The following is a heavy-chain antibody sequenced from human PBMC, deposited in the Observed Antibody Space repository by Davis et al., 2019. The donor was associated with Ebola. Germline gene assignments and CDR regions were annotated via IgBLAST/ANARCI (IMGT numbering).Heavy chain of an antibody. D-gene: IGHD5-18*01. V-gene: IGHV3-21*04. Sequence: GGSLRLSCAASGFTVSSNYMNWVRQAPGKGLEWVSSISSRNSYIHYADSVKGRFTISRDNSRNTLYLQMNSLRAEDTAVYYCARAQITVMGFDPWGQGTLVTVSS. CDR2: ISSRNSYI. CDR1: GFTVSSNY. CDR3: ARAQITVMGFDP. J-gene: IGHJ5*02.